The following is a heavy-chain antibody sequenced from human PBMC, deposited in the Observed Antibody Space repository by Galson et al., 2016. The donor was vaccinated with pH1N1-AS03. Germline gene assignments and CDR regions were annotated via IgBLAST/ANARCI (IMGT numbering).Heavy chain of an antibody. D-gene: IGHD3-16*01. CDR3: ARDALGGEYGMDV. J-gene: IGHJ6*02. CDR1: GFTFSSYS. CDR2: ISSSRRTI. V-gene: IGHV3-48*01. Sequence: SLRLSCAASGFTFSSYSMNWVRQAPGKGLEWVSYISSSRRTIYYADPVKGRFTISTDNAKNSLYLQMSSLRAEDTAVYYCARDALGGEYGMDVWGQGTTVTVSS.